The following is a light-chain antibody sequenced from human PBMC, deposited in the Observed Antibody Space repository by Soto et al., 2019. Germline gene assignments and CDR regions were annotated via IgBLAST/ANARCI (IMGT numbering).Light chain of an antibody. Sequence: EIVLTQSPGTLSLSPGEKATLSCRASQTISSNYVGWYQQKPGQAPRLLIYGASSRATGIPDRFSGSESGTDCTLTISNLEPEDFAVYYCQQYGTSPYAFGQGTTLEIK. CDR3: QQYGTSPYA. CDR2: GAS. CDR1: QTISSNY. V-gene: IGKV3-20*01. J-gene: IGKJ2*01.